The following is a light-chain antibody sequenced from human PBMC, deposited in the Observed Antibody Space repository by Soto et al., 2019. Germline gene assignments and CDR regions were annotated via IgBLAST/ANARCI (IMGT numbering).Light chain of an antibody. V-gene: IGKV1-39*01. Sequence: DIQMTQSPSSLSASVGDRVTVSCRASQSINSYLNWYQQKPRKAPTLLIYSASSLEEGVPSRFSGSGSGTEFTLTISSLQPEDFATYSCQQTYTTPYTFGQGTKLEIK. CDR1: QSINSY. CDR2: SAS. J-gene: IGKJ2*01. CDR3: QQTYTTPYT.